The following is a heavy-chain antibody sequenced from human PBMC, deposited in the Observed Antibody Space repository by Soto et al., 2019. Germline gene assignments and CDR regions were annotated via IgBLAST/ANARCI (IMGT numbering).Heavy chain of an antibody. CDR1: GYTFTSFA. J-gene: IGHJ6*03. CDR3: ARGPAAIFGVVISYYYYMDV. CDR2: LNVGNGNT. Sequence: QVQLVQSGAEVKKPGASVKVSCKASGYTFTSFAMHWFGRAPDQRLEWLGGLNVGNGNTKYSQKFQGRVTITRDTSASTAYMELSSLRSEDTAVYYCARGPAAIFGVVISYYYYMDVWGKGTTVTVSS. D-gene: IGHD3-3*01. V-gene: IGHV1-3*01.